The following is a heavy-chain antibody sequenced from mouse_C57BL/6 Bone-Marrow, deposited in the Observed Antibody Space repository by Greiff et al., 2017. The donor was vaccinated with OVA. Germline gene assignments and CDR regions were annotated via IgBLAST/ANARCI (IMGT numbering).Heavy chain of an antibody. CDR1: GHTFTSYW. CDR3: ARFGDYGYYFDY. CDR2: IDPSDSYT. J-gene: IGHJ2*01. D-gene: IGHD2-4*01. V-gene: IGHV1-69*01. Sequence: VQLQQPGAELVMPGASVKLSCKASGHTFTSYWMHWVKQRPGQGLEWIGEIDPSDSYTNYNQKFKGKSTLTVDKSSSTAYMQLSSLTSEDSAVYYCARFGDYGYYFDYWGQGTTLTVSS.